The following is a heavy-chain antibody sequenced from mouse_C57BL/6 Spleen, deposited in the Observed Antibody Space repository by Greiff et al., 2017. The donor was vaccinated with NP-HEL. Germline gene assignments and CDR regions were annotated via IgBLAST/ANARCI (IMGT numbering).Heavy chain of an antibody. CDR2: INPNNGGT. CDR1: GYTFTDYN. CDR3: AIYYNGSWNDIDY. V-gene: IGHV1-18*01. J-gene: IGHJ4*01. D-gene: IGHD1-1*01. Sequence: EVQLQQSGPELVKPGASVKIPCKASGYTFTDYNMDWVKQSHGKSLEWIGDINPNNGGTIYNQKFKAKATLTVDKSSSTSYMELHSLTSEDTAVYYCAIYYNGSWNDIDYWGQGTSVTVSA.